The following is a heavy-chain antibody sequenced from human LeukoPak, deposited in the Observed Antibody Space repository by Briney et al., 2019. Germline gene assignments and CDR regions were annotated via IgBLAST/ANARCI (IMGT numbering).Heavy chain of an antibody. CDR3: ARHTGPLSMMTT. CDR1: GDSISSDY. V-gene: IGHV4-59*03. CDR2: INYSGST. J-gene: IGHJ5*02. Sequence: PSETLSLTCTVSGDSISSDYWSWIRQSPGKGLEWIGYINYSGSTNYSPSLKSRVTISVDTSKRQFSLKLTSVTAADTAVYYCARHTGPLSMMTTWGQGTLVTVSS. D-gene: IGHD3-16*01.